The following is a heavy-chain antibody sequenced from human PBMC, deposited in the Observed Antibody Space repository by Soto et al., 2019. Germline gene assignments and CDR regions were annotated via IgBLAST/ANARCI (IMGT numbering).Heavy chain of an antibody. Sequence: QVQLVQSGAEVKKSGASVKVSCRASGYTFTRYSLHWVRQAPGQGLEWMGWINPHTGGTRFAQKFEGRVTLTSDTSVRTVYMELSRLRSDDTAVFYCSVYFDDLQEASFWGQGTLVTVTS. CDR3: SVYFDDLQEASF. V-gene: IGHV1-2*02. D-gene: IGHD1-1*01. J-gene: IGHJ4*02. CDR1: GYTFTRYS. CDR2: INPHTGGT.